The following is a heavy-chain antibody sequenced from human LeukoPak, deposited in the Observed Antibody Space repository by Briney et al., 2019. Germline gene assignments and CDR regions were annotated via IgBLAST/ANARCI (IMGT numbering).Heavy chain of an antibody. Sequence: SETLSLTCAVYGGSFSGYYWSWIRQPPGKGLEWIGEINHSGSTNYNPSLKSRVTISVDTSKNQFSLKLSSVTAADTAVYYCARGRFDYYMDVCGKGTTVTVSS. CDR1: GGSFSGYY. J-gene: IGHJ6*03. CDR3: ARGRFDYYMDV. D-gene: IGHD3-10*01. CDR2: INHSGST. V-gene: IGHV4-34*01.